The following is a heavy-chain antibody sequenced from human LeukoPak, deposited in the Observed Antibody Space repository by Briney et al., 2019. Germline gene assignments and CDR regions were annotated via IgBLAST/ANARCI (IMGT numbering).Heavy chain of an antibody. CDR2: INPSGGSA. J-gene: IGHJ4*02. Sequence: SVKVSCKASGYTFTSYYMHWVRQAPGQGLEWMGIINPSGGSASYAQKFQGRVTMTRDTSTSTVYMELSSLRSEDTAVYYCARVGHYYDSSGYSPFDYWGQGTLVTVSS. D-gene: IGHD3-22*01. V-gene: IGHV1-46*01. CDR3: ARVGHYYDSSGYSPFDY. CDR1: GYTFTSYY.